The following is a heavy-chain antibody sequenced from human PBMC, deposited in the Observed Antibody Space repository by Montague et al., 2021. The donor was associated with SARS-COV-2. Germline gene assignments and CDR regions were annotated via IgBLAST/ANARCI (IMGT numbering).Heavy chain of an antibody. CDR3: ARAGGGRAVLIITYYYYHGMDV. D-gene: IGHD2-8*01. Sequence: SETLSLTCAVYGSSFNDYFWTWIRQPPGKGLEWIGEINHNGSTDYNPSLKSRLTISIDTSKNQFSLNLTSVTAADAAVYYCARAGGGRAVLIITYYYYHGMDVGGQGPTATVSS. V-gene: IGHV4-34*01. CDR1: GSSFNDYF. CDR2: INHNGST. J-gene: IGHJ6*02.